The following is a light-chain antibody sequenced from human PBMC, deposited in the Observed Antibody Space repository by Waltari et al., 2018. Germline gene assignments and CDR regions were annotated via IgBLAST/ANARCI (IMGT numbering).Light chain of an antibody. J-gene: IGLJ3*02. Sequence: QSALTQPPSASGSPGQSVAISCTGTSSDVGGYNYVSWYQQHPGKAPKLLIYEVSKRPSGDPDRFSGSDSGNRASLTVSGLQADDEADYYCSSYAGSNLWVLGGGTKLTVL. V-gene: IGLV2-8*01. CDR1: SSDVGGYNY. CDR2: EVS. CDR3: SSYAGSNLWV.